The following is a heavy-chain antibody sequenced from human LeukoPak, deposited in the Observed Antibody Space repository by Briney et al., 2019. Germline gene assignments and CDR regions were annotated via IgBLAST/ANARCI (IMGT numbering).Heavy chain of an antibody. CDR2: IKQDGSET. D-gene: IGHD3-10*01. Sequence: TGGSLRLSCAASGFTFRSYWMTWVRQSPGKGLEWVASIKQDGSETYHVDSVKGRFTISRDNAEDSLYLEMNSLRAEDTAVYYCARGGQAGTGDLWGQGTLVTVSS. J-gene: IGHJ5*02. CDR3: ARGGQAGTGDL. V-gene: IGHV3-7*01. CDR1: GFTFRSYW.